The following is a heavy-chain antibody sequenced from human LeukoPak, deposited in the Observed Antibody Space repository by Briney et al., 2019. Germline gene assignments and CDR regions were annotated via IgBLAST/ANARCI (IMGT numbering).Heavy chain of an antibody. Sequence: GGSLRLSCAASGFTFSSYGMHWVRQAPGKGLEWVAVISYDGSNKYYADSVKGRFTISRDNSKNTPYLQMNSLRAEDTAVYYCAKADSYGYYFDYWGQGTLVTVSS. D-gene: IGHD5-18*01. CDR1: GFTFSSYG. CDR2: ISYDGSNK. J-gene: IGHJ4*02. V-gene: IGHV3-30*18. CDR3: AKADSYGYYFDY.